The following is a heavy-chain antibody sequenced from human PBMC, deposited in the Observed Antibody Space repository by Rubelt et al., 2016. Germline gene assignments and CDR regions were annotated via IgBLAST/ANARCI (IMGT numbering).Heavy chain of an antibody. J-gene: IGHJ4*02. Sequence: GLEWIAFIFSTGAANYSPSLESRVTISVDTSKRQVSLELNSVTAADTAVYYCARHRTSDGFYGVLDYWGQGTLVTVSS. CDR2: IFSTGAA. V-gene: IGHV4-59*08. CDR3: ARHRTSDGFYGVLDY. D-gene: IGHD3-3*01.